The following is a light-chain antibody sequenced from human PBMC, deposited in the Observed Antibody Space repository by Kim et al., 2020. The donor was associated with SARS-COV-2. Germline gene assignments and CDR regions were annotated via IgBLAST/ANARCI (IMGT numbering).Light chain of an antibody. Sequence: TTINRKSSQSVLYSSNNNNYLAWYQLKPGQPPKLLIYWASTRESGVPDRFSGSGPGTDFTLTISSLQAEDVAVYYCQQYYSIPITFGQGTRLEIK. J-gene: IGKJ5*01. V-gene: IGKV4-1*01. CDR3: QQYYSIPIT. CDR2: WAS. CDR1: QSVLYSSNNNNY.